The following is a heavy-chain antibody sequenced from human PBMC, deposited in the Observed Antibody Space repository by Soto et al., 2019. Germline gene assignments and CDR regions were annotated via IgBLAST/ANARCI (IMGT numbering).Heavy chain of an antibody. CDR2: IYYSGST. D-gene: IGHD3-16*01. V-gene: IGHV4-59*01. J-gene: IGHJ4*02. Sequence: SETLSLTCTVSGDSISSYYWSWIRQPPGKGLERIGYIYYSGSTNYNPSLKSRVTISVDTSKNQFSLKLSSVTAADTAVYYCARRYGGNFDYWGQGTLVTVSS. CDR1: GDSISSYY. CDR3: ARRYGGNFDY.